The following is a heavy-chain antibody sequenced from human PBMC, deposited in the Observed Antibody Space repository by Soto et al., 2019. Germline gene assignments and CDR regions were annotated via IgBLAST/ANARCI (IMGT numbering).Heavy chain of an antibody. Sequence: SETLSLACTVSGGSISSYYWSWIRQPPGKGLEWIGYIYYSGSTNYNPSLRSRVTISVDTSKNQFSLKLSSVTAADTAVYYCARLGPYYYGSGSSGSHSDFAYWGQGTLVTVSS. V-gene: IGHV4-59*08. J-gene: IGHJ4*02. CDR2: IYYSGST. CDR3: ARLGPYYYGSGSSGSHSDFAY. CDR1: GGSISSYY. D-gene: IGHD3-10*01.